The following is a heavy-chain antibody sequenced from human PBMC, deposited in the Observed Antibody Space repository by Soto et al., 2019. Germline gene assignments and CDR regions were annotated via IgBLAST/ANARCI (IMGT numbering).Heavy chain of an antibody. Sequence: PSETLSLTFTVSGGSISSSSYYWGWIRQPPGKGLEWIGSIYYSGSTYYNPSLKSRVTISVDTSKNQFSLKLSSVTAADTAVYYCARLITLKYYFDYWGQGTLVTVSS. V-gene: IGHV4-39*01. J-gene: IGHJ4*02. CDR2: IYYSGST. CDR1: GGSISSSSYY. D-gene: IGHD1-20*01. CDR3: ARLITLKYYFDY.